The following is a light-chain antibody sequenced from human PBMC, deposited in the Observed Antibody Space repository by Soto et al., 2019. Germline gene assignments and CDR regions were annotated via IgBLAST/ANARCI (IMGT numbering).Light chain of an antibody. V-gene: IGLV2-14*01. J-gene: IGLJ1*01. CDR3: CSYAGSNTRV. CDR2: EVT. Sequence: QSALAQPASVSGSPGQSITISCTGTSSDVGGYDYVSWYQQHPGRAPKLVIFEVTNRPSGVSNRFSGSKSDNTASLTISALQAEDEADYYCCSYAGSNTRVFGTGTKVTV. CDR1: SSDVGGYDY.